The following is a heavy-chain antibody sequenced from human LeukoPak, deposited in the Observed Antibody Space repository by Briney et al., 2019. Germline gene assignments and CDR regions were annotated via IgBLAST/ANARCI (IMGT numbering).Heavy chain of an antibody. V-gene: IGHV1-8*01. Sequence: ASVKVSCKASVYTFTSYDINWVRQATGQGLEWMGWMNPNSGNTGYAQKFQGRVTMTRNTSISTAYMELSSLRSEDTAVYYCARGYDFWSAYYNWFDPWGQGTLVTVSS. CDR3: ARGYDFWSAYYNWFDP. D-gene: IGHD3-3*01. CDR1: VYTFTSYD. CDR2: MNPNSGNT. J-gene: IGHJ5*02.